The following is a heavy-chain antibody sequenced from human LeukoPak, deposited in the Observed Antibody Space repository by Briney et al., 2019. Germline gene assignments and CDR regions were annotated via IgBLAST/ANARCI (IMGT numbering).Heavy chain of an antibody. V-gene: IGHV4-34*01. J-gene: IGHJ4*02. CDR2: MHHLLTT. CDR3: ARGWKIYDILSSSPRGYFDY. CDR1: GGSLSGYC. D-gene: IGHD3-9*01. Sequence: QPSGTLSLTCDVYGGSLSGYCWTWIRQTPGKGLEWIGEMHHLLTTIYNPSLESRVTISLDTSKNRFSLNVTSVTAADTAMYYCARGWKIYDILSSSPRGYFDYWSQGTLVTVSS.